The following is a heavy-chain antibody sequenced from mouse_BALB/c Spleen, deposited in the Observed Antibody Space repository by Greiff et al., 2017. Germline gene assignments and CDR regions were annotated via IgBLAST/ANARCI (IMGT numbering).Heavy chain of an antibody. J-gene: IGHJ2*01. Sequence: QVQLKQSGAELVRPGSSVKISCKASGYAFSSYWMNWVKQRPGQGLEWIGQIYPGDGDTNYNGKFKGKATLTADKSSSTAYMQLSSLTSEDSAVYFCARAGDSSGYDYWGQGTTLTVSS. V-gene: IGHV1-80*01. D-gene: IGHD3-2*01. CDR1: GYAFSSYW. CDR2: IYPGDGDT. CDR3: ARAGDSSGYDY.